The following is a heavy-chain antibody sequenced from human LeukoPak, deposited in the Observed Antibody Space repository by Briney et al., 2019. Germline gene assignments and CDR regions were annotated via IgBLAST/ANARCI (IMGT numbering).Heavy chain of an antibody. Sequence: GASVKVSCKASGYTFTSYDINWVRQATGQGLEWMGWMNPNSGNTGYAQKFQGRVTITRNTSISTAYMELSSLRSEDTAVYYCARGGRYSYGNYYFDYWGQGTLVTVSS. CDR1: GYTFTSYD. CDR2: MNPNSGNT. CDR3: ARGGRYSYGNYYFDY. J-gene: IGHJ4*02. D-gene: IGHD5-18*01. V-gene: IGHV1-8*03.